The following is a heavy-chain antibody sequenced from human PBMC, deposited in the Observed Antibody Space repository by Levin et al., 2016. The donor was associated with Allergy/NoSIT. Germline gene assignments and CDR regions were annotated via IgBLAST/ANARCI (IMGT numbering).Heavy chain of an antibody. Sequence: GESLKISCAASGFTFSSYSMNWVRQAPGKGLEWVSSISSSSSYIYYADSVKGRFTISRDNAKNSLYLQMNSLRAEDTAVYYCARDPRDIVVVPAAPFWGQGTTVTVSS. CDR3: ARDPRDIVVVPAAPF. J-gene: IGHJ6*02. CDR1: GFTFSSYS. V-gene: IGHV3-21*01. D-gene: IGHD2-2*01. CDR2: ISSSSSYI.